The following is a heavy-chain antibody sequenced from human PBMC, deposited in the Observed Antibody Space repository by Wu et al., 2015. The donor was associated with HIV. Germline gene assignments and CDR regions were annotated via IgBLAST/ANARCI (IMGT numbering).Heavy chain of an antibody. CDR3: ARIGSDGDYHDY. D-gene: IGHD4-17*01. CDR1: GYTFTSYG. J-gene: IGHJ4*02. Sequence: QLVQSGAEVKTPGASVNVSCKASGYTFTSYGISWVRQAPGQGLEWMGWISVYNGNTNYVQKLQDRITMTTDTSTTTAYMELRSLRSDDTAVYYCARIGSDGDYHDYWGQGTLVIGLL. V-gene: IGHV1-18*01. CDR2: ISVYNGNT.